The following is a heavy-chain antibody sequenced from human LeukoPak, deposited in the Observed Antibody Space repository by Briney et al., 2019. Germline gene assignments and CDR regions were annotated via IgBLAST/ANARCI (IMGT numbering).Heavy chain of an antibody. V-gene: IGHV5-51*01. D-gene: IGHD5-24*01. CDR2: IYPGGSET. Sequence: PGESLKISCQGLGSTFSSYWNAWVRQRPGKGLVWMGIIYPGGSETRYDPSFQGQVTISADSSTSTAYLQWSSLRASDTAMYYCARASRDGYNQNFDHWGQGTLVTVSS. CDR1: GSTFSSYW. J-gene: IGHJ4*02. CDR3: ARASRDGYNQNFDH.